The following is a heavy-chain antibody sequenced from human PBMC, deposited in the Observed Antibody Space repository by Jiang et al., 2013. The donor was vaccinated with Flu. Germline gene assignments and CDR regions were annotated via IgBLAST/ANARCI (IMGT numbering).Heavy chain of an antibody. CDR1: GGSISSYY. Sequence: GSGLVKPSETLSLTCTVSGGSISSYYWSWIRQPPGKGLEWIGYIYYSGSTNYNPSLKSRVTISVDTSKNQFSLKLSSVTAADTAVYYCAMEREGEMATIGNRYFDYWAREPWSPSPQ. D-gene: IGHD5-24*01. J-gene: IGHJ4*02. CDR3: AMEREGEMATIGNRYFDY. V-gene: IGHV4-59*01. CDR2: IYYSGST.